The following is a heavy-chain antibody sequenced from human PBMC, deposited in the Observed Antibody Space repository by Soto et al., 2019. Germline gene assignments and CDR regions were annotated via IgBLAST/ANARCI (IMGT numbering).Heavy chain of an antibody. D-gene: IGHD2-15*01. J-gene: IGHJ4*02. V-gene: IGHV3-33*01. CDR1: GFPFRSYG. CDR2: IWNDGSHA. CDR3: ARDQTDSGGYSDS. Sequence: GGSLRLSCEGSGFPFRSYGIQWVRQAPGKGLEWLGLIWNDGSHAYYADSVKGRFTISRDNSKNTVFLQVSNLRAEDTAVYFCARDQTDSGGYSDSWGQGTLVTVSS.